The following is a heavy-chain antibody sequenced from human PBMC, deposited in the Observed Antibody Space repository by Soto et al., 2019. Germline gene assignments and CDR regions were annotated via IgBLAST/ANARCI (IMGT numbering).Heavy chain of an antibody. J-gene: IGHJ5*02. CDR1: GAPIGSGGR. CDR2: IFHDGNT. CDR3: ARHEGWTGPDQ. Sequence: SETLSLTCAVSGAPIGSGGRGGWVRQPPGKGLEWIAEIFHDGNTNYSPSLKSRVTISVDKSQNQFSLNVYSVTAADTAVYYCARHEGWTGPDQWGQGTLVTVSS. V-gene: IGHV4-4*02. D-gene: IGHD2-8*02.